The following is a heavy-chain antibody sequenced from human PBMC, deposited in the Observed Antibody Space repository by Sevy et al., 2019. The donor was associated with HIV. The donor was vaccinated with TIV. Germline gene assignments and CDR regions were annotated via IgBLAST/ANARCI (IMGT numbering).Heavy chain of an antibody. J-gene: IGHJ5*02. CDR3: AKDVAVAGTIRGWFDP. V-gene: IGHV3-23*01. Sequence: GGSLRLSCAASGFTFSSYAMSWVRQAPGKGLEWVSAISGSGGSTYYADSVKGRFTNSRDNPKNTLYLQMNSLRAEDTAVYYCAKDVAVAGTIRGWFDPWGQGTLVTVSS. CDR1: GFTFSSYA. CDR2: ISGSGGST. D-gene: IGHD6-19*01.